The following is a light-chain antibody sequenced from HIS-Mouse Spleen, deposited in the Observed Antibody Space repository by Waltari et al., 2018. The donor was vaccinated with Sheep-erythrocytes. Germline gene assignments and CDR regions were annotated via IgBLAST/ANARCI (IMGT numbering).Light chain of an antibody. CDR2: KDS. Sequence: SYELTQPPSVSVSPGQTARITCSGDALPKQYAYWYQPKPGQAPVLVIYKDSERPSGIPERFSGSSSGTTVTLTISVDQAEDEADYYCQSADSSGTYVFGTGTKVTVL. CDR1: ALPKQY. V-gene: IGLV3-25*03. CDR3: QSADSSGTYV. J-gene: IGLJ1*01.